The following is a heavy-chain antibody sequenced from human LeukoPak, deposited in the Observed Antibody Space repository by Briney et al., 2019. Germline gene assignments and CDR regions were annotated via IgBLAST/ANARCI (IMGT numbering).Heavy chain of an antibody. D-gene: IGHD6-13*01. J-gene: IGHJ4*02. Sequence: PGGPLRLSCAACGFTFTSYCMRWLRQAPGKALEWVASIKQDGSEMYYVGSVEGRFTTSRDIAKNSLFLQMSSLRAEDTAVYYCARDYSNASNNFDNWGQGTLVTVSS. CDR2: IKQDGSEM. CDR3: ARDYSNASNNFDN. CDR1: GFTFTSYC. V-gene: IGHV3-7*04.